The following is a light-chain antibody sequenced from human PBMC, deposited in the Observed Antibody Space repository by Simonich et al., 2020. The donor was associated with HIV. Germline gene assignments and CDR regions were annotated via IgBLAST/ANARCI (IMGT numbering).Light chain of an antibody. CDR3: QQIYSTPLT. V-gene: IGKV1-39*01. J-gene: IGKJ4*01. CDR1: QSISSY. CDR2: AAS. Sequence: DIQMTQSPSSLSASVGDRVTITCRASQSISSYLNWYHQKPGKAPKLLIYAASSLQSGVPSRFSGSGSGTDFDLTISSLQPEDFATYFCQQIYSTPLTFGGGTKLEIK.